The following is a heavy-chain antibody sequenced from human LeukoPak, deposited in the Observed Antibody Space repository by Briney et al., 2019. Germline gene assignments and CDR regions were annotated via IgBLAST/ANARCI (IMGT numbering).Heavy chain of an antibody. CDR1: GFIFSDYY. CDR2: IYSGGRT. Sequence: GGSLRLSCAVSGFIFSDYYMSWIRQAPGKGLEWVSVIYSGGRTYYADSVKGRFTISRDNSKNTLYLQMNSLRAEDTAVYYCARVLSGRGSLYDYYYYMDVWGKGATVTISS. CDR3: ARVLSGRGSLYDYYYYMDV. D-gene: IGHD3-10*01. J-gene: IGHJ6*03. V-gene: IGHV3-53*01.